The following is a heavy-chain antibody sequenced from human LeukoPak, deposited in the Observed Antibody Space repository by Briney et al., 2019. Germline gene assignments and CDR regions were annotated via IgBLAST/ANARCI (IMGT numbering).Heavy chain of an antibody. Sequence: SETLSLTCAVYGGSFSGYYWSWIRQTPGKGLEWIGEINHSGSTNYNPSLRSRVTISVDTSKNQFSLKLSSVTAADTAVYYCAREFRRYSGYDPGDYWGQGTLVTVSS. CDR2: INHSGST. CDR1: GGSFSGYY. D-gene: IGHD5-12*01. V-gene: IGHV4-34*01. CDR3: AREFRRYSGYDPGDY. J-gene: IGHJ4*02.